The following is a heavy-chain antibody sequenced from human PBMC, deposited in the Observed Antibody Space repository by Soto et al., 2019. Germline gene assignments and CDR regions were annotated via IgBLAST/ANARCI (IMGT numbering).Heavy chain of an antibody. CDR3: ARISCKGGSCYFDFDH. D-gene: IGHD2-15*01. V-gene: IGHV1-46*02. J-gene: IGHJ4*02. Sequence: PSASVKVSCKASGYSFKDHYMHWVRQAPGRGLEWVGIINPSGEHTNYAQQFRGRVAMTRDTSTSTAYMELRSLRSEDTAVYFCARISCKGGSCYFDFDHWGQGTLVTVSS. CDR2: INPSGEHT. CDR1: GYSFKDHY.